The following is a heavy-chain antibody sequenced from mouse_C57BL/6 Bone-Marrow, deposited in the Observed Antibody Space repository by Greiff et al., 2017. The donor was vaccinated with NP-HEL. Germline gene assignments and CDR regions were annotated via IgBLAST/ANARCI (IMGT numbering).Heavy chain of an antibody. V-gene: IGHV5-2*03. Sequence: EVKLVESGGGLVQPGESLNLSCESNEYEFPSHDMSWVRKTPEKSLELVAAINSDGGSTYYPATMERRFIISRDNTKKTQDLQMSSMRSEDTALYYCARRGAYYDGIMDYWGQGTSVTVSS. D-gene: IGHD1-1*01. CDR1: EYEFPSHD. CDR2: INSDGGST. J-gene: IGHJ4*01. CDR3: ARRGAYYDGIMDY.